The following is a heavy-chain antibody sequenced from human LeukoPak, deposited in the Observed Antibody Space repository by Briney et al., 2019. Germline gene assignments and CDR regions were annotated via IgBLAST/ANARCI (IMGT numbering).Heavy chain of an antibody. D-gene: IGHD4-23*01. CDR2: ISGSGGST. V-gene: IGHV3-23*01. CDR3: AKGTTTLVVTKIDY. Sequence: PGGSLRLSCADSGFTFSTYAMSWVRQAPGKGLEWVSVISGSGGSTYYADSVKGRFTISRDNSKNTLYLQMNSLRAEDTAVYYCAKGTTTLVVTKIDYWGQGTLVTVSS. CDR1: GFTFSTYA. J-gene: IGHJ4*02.